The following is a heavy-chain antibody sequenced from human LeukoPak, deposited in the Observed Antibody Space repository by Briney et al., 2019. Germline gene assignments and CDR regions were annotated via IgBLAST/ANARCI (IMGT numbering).Heavy chain of an antibody. V-gene: IGHV3-53*01. CDR1: GLTGSHNY. CDR3: IVFGDSNH. D-gene: IGHD4-17*01. Sequence: GGSPRLSCAASGLTGSHNYVSWVRQAPGKGLEWLSAIHTSGDTCYADSVKGRFTISRDTSKNTLYLQINSLRVEDTAVYYCIVFGDSNHWGQGTLVTVSS. J-gene: IGHJ5*02. CDR2: IHTSGDT.